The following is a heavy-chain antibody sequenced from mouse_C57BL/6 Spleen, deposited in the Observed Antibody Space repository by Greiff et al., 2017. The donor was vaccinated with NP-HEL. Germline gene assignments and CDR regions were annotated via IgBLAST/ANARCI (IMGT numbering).Heavy chain of an antibody. CDR2: IYPRSGNT. CDR1: GYTFTSYG. D-gene: IGHD2-5*01. V-gene: IGHV1-81*01. Sequence: QVQLQQSGAELARPGASVKLSCKASGYTFTSYGISWVKQRTGQGLEWIGEIYPRSGNTYYNEKFKGKATLTADKSSSTAYMELRSLTSEDSAVYFCAAYYSNSWFAYWGQGTLVTVSA. CDR3: AAYYSNSWFAY. J-gene: IGHJ3*01.